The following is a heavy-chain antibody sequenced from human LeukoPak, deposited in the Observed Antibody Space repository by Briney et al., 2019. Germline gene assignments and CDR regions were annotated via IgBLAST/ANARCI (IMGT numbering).Heavy chain of an antibody. D-gene: IGHD5-12*01. J-gene: IGHJ4*02. CDR1: GFTFSSYG. Sequence: GGSLRLSCAASGFTFSSYGMHWVRQAPGKGLEWVAFIRYDGSNKYYADSVKGRFTISRDNSKNTLYLQMNSLRAEDTAVYYCARDEYSGYAPHYWGQGTLVTVSS. CDR2: IRYDGSNK. CDR3: ARDEYSGYAPHY. V-gene: IGHV3-30*02.